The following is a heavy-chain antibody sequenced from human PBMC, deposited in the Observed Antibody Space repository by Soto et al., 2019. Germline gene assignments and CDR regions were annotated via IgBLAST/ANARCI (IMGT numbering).Heavy chain of an antibody. CDR2: IYFSGTT. Sequence: PSETLSLTCTVPGGSISSGDYYWSWIRQHPGKGLEWIGTIYFSGTTYYNPSLKSRVTISVDTSKSQFSLKLSSVTAADTAVYYCARRDRSGFSYWLDTWGQGTLVTVSS. D-gene: IGHD3-22*01. CDR1: GGSISSGDYY. J-gene: IGHJ5*02. V-gene: IGHV4-31*03. CDR3: ARRDRSGFSYWLDT.